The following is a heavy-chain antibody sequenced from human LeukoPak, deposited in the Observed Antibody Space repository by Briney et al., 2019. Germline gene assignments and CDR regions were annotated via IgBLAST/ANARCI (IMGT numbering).Heavy chain of an antibody. J-gene: IGHJ4*02. D-gene: IGHD4-17*01. V-gene: IGHV4-4*02. Sequence: SETLSLTCAVSGGSISSSNWWSWVRQPPGKGLEWIGEIYHSGSTNYNPSLKSRVTISVDTSKNQFSLKLSSATAADTAVYYCARVSSLRTLLYFDYWGQGTLVTVSS. CDR1: GGSISSSNW. CDR3: ARVSSLRTLLYFDY. CDR2: IYHSGST.